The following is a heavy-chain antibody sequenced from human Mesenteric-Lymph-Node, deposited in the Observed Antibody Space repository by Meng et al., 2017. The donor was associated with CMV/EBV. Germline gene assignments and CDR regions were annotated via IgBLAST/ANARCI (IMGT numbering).Heavy chain of an antibody. D-gene: IGHD6-6*01. J-gene: IGHJ6*02. CDR2: MNPNSGNT. V-gene: IGHV1-8*01. Sequence: ASVKVSCKASGYTFTTFDINWVRQAPGQGLEWMGWMNPNSGNTGYTQKFQGRVTITTDESTSTAYMELSSLRSEDTAVYYCATREYSTSYYFYALDVWGQGTTVTVSS. CDR1: GYTFTTFD. CDR3: ATREYSTSYYFYALDV.